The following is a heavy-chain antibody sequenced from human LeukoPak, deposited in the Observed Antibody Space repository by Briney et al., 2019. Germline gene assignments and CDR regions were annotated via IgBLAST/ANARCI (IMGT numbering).Heavy chain of an antibody. Sequence: SETLSLTCTISAGSINSNYWTWIRQPAGKGLEWVGGISTSGMTTYSPSLKSRVTISPPKSKNQSSLILASVTAAHTALYYCAREASIAAAGWISDYWGQGTLVTVSS. CDR1: AGSINSNY. D-gene: IGHD6-13*01. V-gene: IGHV4-4*07. CDR2: ISTSGMT. CDR3: AREASIAAAGWISDY. J-gene: IGHJ4*02.